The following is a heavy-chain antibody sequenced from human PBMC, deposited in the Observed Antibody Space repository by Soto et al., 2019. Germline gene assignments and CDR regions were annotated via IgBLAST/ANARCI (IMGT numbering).Heavy chain of an antibody. V-gene: IGHV1-18*04. Sequence: ASVKVSCKASGYTFTSYGISWVRQAPGQGLEWMGWISAYNGNTNYAQKLQGRVTMTTDTSTSTAYMELRSLRSDDTAVYYCARDGVFGGTTRDAFDIRGQGTMVTVSS. CDR3: ARDGVFGGTTRDAFDI. CDR1: GYTFTSYG. CDR2: ISAYNGNT. D-gene: IGHD1-1*01. J-gene: IGHJ3*02.